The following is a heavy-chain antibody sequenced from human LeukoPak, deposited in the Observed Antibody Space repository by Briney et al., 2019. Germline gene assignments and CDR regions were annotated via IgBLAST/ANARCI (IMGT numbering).Heavy chain of an antibody. V-gene: IGHV3-48*04. CDR1: GFTFGSYS. Sequence: GGSLRLSCAASGFTFGSYSMNWVRQAPGKGLEWVSYISSSSSTIYYADSVKGRFTISRDNAKNSLYLQMNSLRAEDTAVYYCARGRPNWYFDFWGRGTLVTVSS. J-gene: IGHJ2*01. D-gene: IGHD6-6*01. CDR2: ISSSSSTI. CDR3: ARGRPNWYFDF.